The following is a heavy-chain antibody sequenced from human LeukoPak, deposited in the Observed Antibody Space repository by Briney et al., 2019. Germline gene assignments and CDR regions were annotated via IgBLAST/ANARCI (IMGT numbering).Heavy chain of an antibody. V-gene: IGHV1-69*13. J-gene: IGHJ5*02. Sequence: GASGKVSGKASGGTFCSYAISWVRQAPGQGLEWMGGIIPIFGTANYAQKFQGRVTITADESTSTAYMELSSLRSEDTAVYYCAREESIPAGWFDPWGQGTLVTVSS. D-gene: IGHD6-25*01. CDR2: IIPIFGTA. CDR1: GGTFCSYA. CDR3: AREESIPAGWFDP.